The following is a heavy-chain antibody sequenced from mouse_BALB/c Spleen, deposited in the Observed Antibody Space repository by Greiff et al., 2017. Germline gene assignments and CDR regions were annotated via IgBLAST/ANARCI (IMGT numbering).Heavy chain of an antibody. V-gene: IGHV1-18*01. J-gene: IGHJ4*01. CDR2: INPNNGGT. CDR1: GYTFTDYN. D-gene: IGHD2-14*01. Sequence: VQLQQSGPELVKPGASVKIPCKASGYTFTDYNMDWVKQSHGKSLEWIGDINPNNGGTIYNQKFKGKATLTVDKSSSTAYMELRSLTSEDTAVYYCAKNGHRYDGSFYAMDYWGQGTSVTVSS. CDR3: AKNGHRYDGSFYAMDY.